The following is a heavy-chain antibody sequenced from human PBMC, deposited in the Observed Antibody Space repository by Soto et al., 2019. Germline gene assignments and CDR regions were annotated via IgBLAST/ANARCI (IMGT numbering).Heavy chain of an antibody. CDR1: GFSLRTNGVG. CDR3: XXXXXXXETFYFAS. Sequence: QITLKESGPMLVKPTQTLTLTCSFSGFSLRTNGVGVGWIRQPPGKALEWLTMIYWDDDIRYSPSLRTRLTITKDISNNQVALTVXXXXXXXXXXXXXXXXXXXXETFYFASWGQGTLVTVSS. CDR2: IYWDDDI. V-gene: IGHV2-5*02. D-gene: IGHD3-16*01. J-gene: IGHJ4*02.